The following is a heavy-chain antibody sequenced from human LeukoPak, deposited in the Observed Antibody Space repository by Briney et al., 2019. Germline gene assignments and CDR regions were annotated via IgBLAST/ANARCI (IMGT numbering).Heavy chain of an antibody. Sequence: WVRQAPGKGLEWIGYIYYSGSTYYNPSLKSRLTMSVDTSKNQFSLNVSSVTAADTAVYYCARGDSSGYSHFDSWGQGALVTVSS. J-gene: IGHJ4*02. D-gene: IGHD3-22*01. CDR3: ARGDSSGYSHFDS. V-gene: IGHV4-31*02. CDR2: IYYSGST.